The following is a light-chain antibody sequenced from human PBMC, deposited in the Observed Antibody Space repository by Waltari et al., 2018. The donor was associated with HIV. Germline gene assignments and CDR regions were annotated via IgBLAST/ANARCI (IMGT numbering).Light chain of an antibody. Sequence: QSALTQPASVSGSPGQSITISCTGTSTDVGSYNLVSWYQQHPGKAPNIIILEASKRPSGVSNRFSGSKSGTSASLAITGLQAEDEADYYCQSYDSRQSGFWVFGGGTTLTVL. CDR3: QSYDSRQSGFWV. V-gene: IGLV2-14*02. J-gene: IGLJ3*02. CDR2: EAS. CDR1: STDVGSYNL.